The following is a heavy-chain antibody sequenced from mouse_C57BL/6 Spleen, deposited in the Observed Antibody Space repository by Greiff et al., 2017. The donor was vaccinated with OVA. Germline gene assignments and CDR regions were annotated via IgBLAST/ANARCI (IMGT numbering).Heavy chain of an antibody. D-gene: IGHD3-3*01. J-gene: IGHJ3*01. Sequence: QVHVKQSGAELVKPGASVKISCKASGYAFSSYWMNWVKQRPGKGLEWIGQIYPGDGDTNYNGKFKGKATLPSDKSSSTASMQLSSLTSEVSAVYFCARGGPWFAYWGQGTLVTVSA. CDR1: GYAFSSYW. CDR2: IYPGDGDT. CDR3: ARGGPWFAY. V-gene: IGHV1-80*01.